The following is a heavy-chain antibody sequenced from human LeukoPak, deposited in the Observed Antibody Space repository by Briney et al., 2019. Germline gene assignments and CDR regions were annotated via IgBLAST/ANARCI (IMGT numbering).Heavy chain of an antibody. CDR3: AKDSMGDYDYVWGSYRGPYYYYYMDV. V-gene: IGHV3-30*02. J-gene: IGHJ6*03. D-gene: IGHD3-16*02. Sequence: PGGSLRLSCAASGFTFSSYGMHRVRQAPGKGLEWVAFIRYDGSNKYYADSVKGRFTISRDNSKNTLYLQMNSLRAEDTAVYYCAKDSMGDYDYVWGSYRGPYYYYYMDVWGKGTTVTVSS. CDR1: GFTFSSYG. CDR2: IRYDGSNK.